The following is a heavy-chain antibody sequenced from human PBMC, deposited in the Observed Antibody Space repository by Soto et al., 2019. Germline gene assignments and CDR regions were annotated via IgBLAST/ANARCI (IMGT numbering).Heavy chain of an antibody. CDR2: ISYEGSIE. V-gene: IGHV3-30*03. D-gene: IGHD3-10*01. Sequence: QVQLVESGGGVVQPGRSLRLSCATSGFTFSNYGMHWVRQAPGKGLDWVAVISYEGSIEYYSESVKGRFTMSRDNSENTVYLQMNSLRTEDTAVYFCGRDWVWFGAHPIDNWGQGTLVTVSS. J-gene: IGHJ4*02. CDR1: GFTFSNYG. CDR3: GRDWVWFGAHPIDN.